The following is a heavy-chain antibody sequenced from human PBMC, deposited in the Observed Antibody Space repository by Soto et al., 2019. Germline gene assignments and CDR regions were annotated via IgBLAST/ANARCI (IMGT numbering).Heavy chain of an antibody. CDR3: ARDLYCGGDCYQDY. CDR2: INHSGST. V-gene: IGHV4-34*01. D-gene: IGHD2-21*02. J-gene: IGHJ4*02. Sequence: QVQLQQWGAGLLKPSETLSLTCAVYGGSFSGYYWSWIRQPPGKGLEWIGEINHSGSTNYNPSLTSRVTISVDTSKNQFSLKMSSVTAADTAVYYCARDLYCGGDCYQDYWGQGTLVTVSS. CDR1: GGSFSGYY.